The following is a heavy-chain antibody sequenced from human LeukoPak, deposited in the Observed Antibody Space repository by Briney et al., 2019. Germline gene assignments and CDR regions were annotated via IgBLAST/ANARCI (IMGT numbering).Heavy chain of an antibody. V-gene: IGHV4-30-4*01. CDR3: AREKGVVPAAGDAFDI. CDR2: IYYSGST. Sequence: PSETLSLTCTVSGGSISSYHWSWIRQPPGKGLEWIGYIYYSGSTYYNPSLKSRVTISVDTSKNQFSLKLSSVTAADTAVYYCAREKGVVPAAGDAFDIWGQGTMVTVSS. D-gene: IGHD2-2*01. CDR1: GGSISSYH. J-gene: IGHJ3*02.